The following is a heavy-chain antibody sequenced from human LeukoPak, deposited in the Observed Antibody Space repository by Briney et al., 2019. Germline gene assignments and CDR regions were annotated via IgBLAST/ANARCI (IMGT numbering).Heavy chain of an antibody. D-gene: IGHD3-16*01. CDR3: ARDLRGIDY. CDR2: SDSGGSK. J-gene: IGHJ4*02. CDR1: VFTLSSNY. Sequence: RGSLRHSCAASVFTLSSNYKSWVRPAPGEGVELVSVSDSGGSKYYADSVKGRFTISRDNSKNTLYLQMNSLRAEDTAVYYCARDLRGIDYWGQGTLVTVSS. V-gene: IGHV3-53*01.